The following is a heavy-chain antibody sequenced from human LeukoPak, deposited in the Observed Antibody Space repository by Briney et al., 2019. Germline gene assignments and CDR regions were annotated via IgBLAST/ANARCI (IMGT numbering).Heavy chain of an antibody. J-gene: IGHJ3*02. V-gene: IGHV4-59*02. CDR1: GGSVSDYY. D-gene: IGHD1-26*01. Sequence: SETLSLTCTVSGGSVSDYYWSWIRQSPGKGLEWIAYTHDSGSTYNNPSLKTRLSISIDTSKNQFSLKLSSVTAADTAVYYCARDHEWELLGAFDIWGQGTMVTVSS. CDR2: THDSGST. CDR3: ARDHEWELLGAFDI.